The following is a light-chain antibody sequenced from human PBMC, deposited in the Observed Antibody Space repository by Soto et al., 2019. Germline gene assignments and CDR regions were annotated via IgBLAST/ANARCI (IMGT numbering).Light chain of an antibody. Sequence: DIQMTQSPSSLSASVGDRVTIPCRASQNINIYFNWYQQKPGRAPKALIYGASTLQSGVPSRFSGSGSGTDFILSINSLQPEEFAVYYCQQSYTIPTTVGQGTRLEIK. CDR3: QQSYTIPTT. CDR1: QNINIY. V-gene: IGKV1-39*01. CDR2: GAS. J-gene: IGKJ5*01.